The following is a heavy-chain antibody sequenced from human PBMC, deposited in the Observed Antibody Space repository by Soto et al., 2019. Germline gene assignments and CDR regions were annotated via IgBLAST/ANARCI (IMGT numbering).Heavy chain of an antibody. CDR2: ISYDGSNR. V-gene: IGHV3-30-3*01. J-gene: IGHJ6*02. CDR3: ARADCSGGSCSKYYYYYGMDV. Sequence: VAVISYDGSNRYYADSVKGRFTISRDNSKNTLYLQMNSLRAEDTAVYYCARADCSGGSCSKYYYYYGMDVWGQGTTVTVSS. D-gene: IGHD2-15*01.